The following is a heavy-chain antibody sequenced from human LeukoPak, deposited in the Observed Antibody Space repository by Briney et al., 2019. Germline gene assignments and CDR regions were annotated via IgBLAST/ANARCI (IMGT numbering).Heavy chain of an antibody. V-gene: IGHV3-7*05. CDR3: ARDWNGSGTAFDH. CDR2: IKVDGTEK. Sequence: PGGSLRLSCAASGFSFSAYWMSWVRQAPGKGLEWVANIKVDGTEKYYVDSVKGRFTTSRDNAKNSLSLQMSGLRAEDTAVYYCARDWNGSGTAFDHWGQGTLLTVSS. D-gene: IGHD1-1*01. J-gene: IGHJ4*02. CDR1: GFSFSAYW.